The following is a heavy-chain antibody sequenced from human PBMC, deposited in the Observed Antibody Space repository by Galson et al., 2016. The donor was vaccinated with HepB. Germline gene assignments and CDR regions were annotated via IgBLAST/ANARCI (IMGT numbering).Heavy chain of an antibody. CDR3: ARTIGFRVDY. CDR1: GYIFSSHG. Sequence: SLRLSCAASGYIFSSHGIHWVRQAPGKGLEWVAVVWYDGSKGYYADSVKGRFTVSKDNHKNTAYLQMNSLSVEDTAVYYCARTIGFRVDYWGQGTLVTVSS. V-gene: IGHV3-33*01. J-gene: IGHJ4*02. CDR2: VWYDGSKG.